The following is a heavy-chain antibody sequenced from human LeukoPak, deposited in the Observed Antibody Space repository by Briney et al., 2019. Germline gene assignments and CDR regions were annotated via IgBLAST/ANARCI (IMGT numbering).Heavy chain of an antibody. J-gene: IGHJ4*02. V-gene: IGHV4-59*08. D-gene: IGHD6-19*01. Sequence: SETLSLTCTVSGGSISSHFWSWIRQPPGKGLEWIGYVYHSGNTFYNPSLQSRVTISIDSSKNQFSLKLTSVTAADTALYFCASTVVAGSTYYFDYWGQGTLVAVSS. CDR3: ASTVVAGSTYYFDY. CDR2: VYHSGNT. CDR1: GGSISSHF.